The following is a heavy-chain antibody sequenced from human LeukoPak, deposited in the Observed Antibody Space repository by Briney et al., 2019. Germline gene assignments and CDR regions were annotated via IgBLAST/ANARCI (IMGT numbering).Heavy chain of an antibody. Sequence: PSETLSLTCTVSGGSISSSSYYWGWIRQPPGKGLEWIGSIYYSGSTYYNPSLKSRVTISVDTSKNQFSLKLSSVTAADTAVYYCARDRITMIVVAPLRRHYFDYWGQGTLVTVSS. J-gene: IGHJ4*02. CDR2: IYYSGST. V-gene: IGHV4-39*07. D-gene: IGHD3-22*01. CDR1: GGSISSSSYY. CDR3: ARDRITMIVVAPLRRHYFDY.